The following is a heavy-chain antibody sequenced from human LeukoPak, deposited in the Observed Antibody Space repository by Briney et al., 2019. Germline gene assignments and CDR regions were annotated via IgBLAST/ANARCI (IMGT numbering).Heavy chain of an antibody. CDR1: GGSISSYY. J-gene: IGHJ4*02. CDR3: AGNYDILMGVDY. CDR2: IYTSGST. V-gene: IGHV4-4*07. D-gene: IGHD3-9*01. Sequence: SETLSLTCTVSGGSISSYYWSWIRQPAGKGLEWIGRIYTSGSTNYNPSLKSRVTMSVDTSKNQFSRKLSSVTAADTAVYYCAGNYDILMGVDYWGQGTLVTVSS.